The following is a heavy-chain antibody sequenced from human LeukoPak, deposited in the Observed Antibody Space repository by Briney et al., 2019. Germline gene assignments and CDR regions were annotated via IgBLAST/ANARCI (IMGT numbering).Heavy chain of an antibody. V-gene: IGHV4-4*07. CDR2: VHTTGST. J-gene: IGHJ4*02. Sequence: SETLSLTCTVPGGSISSYYWSWIRQPPGKGLEWIGRVHTTGSTNYNPSFMSRVTVSIDTPKTQFSLKLTSVTAADTAVYYCARDPNSALWGQGILVTVSS. CDR1: GGSISSYY. CDR3: ARDPNSAL. D-gene: IGHD4-23*01.